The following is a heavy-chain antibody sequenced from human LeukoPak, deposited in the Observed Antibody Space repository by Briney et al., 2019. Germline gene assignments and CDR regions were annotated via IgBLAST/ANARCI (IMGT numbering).Heavy chain of an antibody. J-gene: IGHJ4*02. D-gene: IGHD2-2*01. Sequence: SETLSLTCAVYGGSFSGYYWSWIRQPPGKGLEWIGEINHSGSTNYNPSLESRVTISVDTSKNQFSLKLSSVTAADTAVYYCARAAGYRCSSTSCLYYFDYWGQGTLVTVSS. V-gene: IGHV4-34*01. CDR1: GGSFSGYY. CDR3: ARAAGYRCSSTSCLYYFDY. CDR2: INHSGST.